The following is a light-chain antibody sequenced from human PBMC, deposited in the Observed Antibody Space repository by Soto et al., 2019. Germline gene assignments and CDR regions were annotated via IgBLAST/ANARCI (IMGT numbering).Light chain of an antibody. CDR2: KAS. CDR1: QTISSW. J-gene: IGKJ1*01. CDR3: QHYNSYSEA. Sequence: DIQMTQSPSTLSGSVGDRVTITCRASQTISSWLAWYQQKPGEAPKLLIYKASTLKSGAPSRFSGSGSGTEFTLTISSLQPGDFATYYCQHYNSYSEAFGQGTKVELK. V-gene: IGKV1-5*03.